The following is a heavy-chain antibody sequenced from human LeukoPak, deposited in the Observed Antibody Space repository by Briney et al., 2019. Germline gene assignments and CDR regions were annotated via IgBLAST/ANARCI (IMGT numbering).Heavy chain of an antibody. CDR2: IRFDGSYK. D-gene: IGHD2-2*02. CDR1: GFTFSTYT. Sequence: GGSLRLSCAASGFTFSTYTMHWVRQAPGKGLEWVALIRFDGSYKYYTDSVKGRFTISRDSSKNTLYLQMNSLRAEDTAVYYCAGYNCSSTRCYTGGFDYWGQGTLVAVSS. CDR3: AGYNCSSTRCYTGGFDY. J-gene: IGHJ4*02. V-gene: IGHV3-30*02.